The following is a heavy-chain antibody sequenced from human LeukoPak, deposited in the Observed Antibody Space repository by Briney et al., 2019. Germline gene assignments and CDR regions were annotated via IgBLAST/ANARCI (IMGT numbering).Heavy chain of an antibody. J-gene: IGHJ1*01. CDR3: ASRAAAGNYEYFQH. CDR2: ISSSGSTI. D-gene: IGHD6-13*01. V-gene: IGHV3-11*01. CDR1: GFTFSDYY. Sequence: GGSLRLSCAASGFTFSDYYMSWIRQAPGKGLEWVSYISSSGSTIYYADSVKGRFAISRDNAKNSLYLQMNSLRAEDTAVYHCASRAAAGNYEYFQHWGQGTLVTVSS.